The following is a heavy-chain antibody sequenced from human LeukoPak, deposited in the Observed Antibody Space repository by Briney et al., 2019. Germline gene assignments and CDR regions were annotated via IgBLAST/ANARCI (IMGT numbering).Heavy chain of an antibody. J-gene: IGHJ6*03. CDR3: ARSGIAAAGIHYYYYMDV. CDR2: MNPNSGNT. CDR1: GYTFTSYD. V-gene: IGHV1-8*03. Sequence: ASVKVSCKASGYTFTSYDINCVRQATGQGLEWMGWMNPNSGNTGYAQKFQGRVTITRNTSISTAYMELSSLRSEDTAVYYCARSGIAAAGIHYYYYMDVWGKGTTVTVSS. D-gene: IGHD6-13*01.